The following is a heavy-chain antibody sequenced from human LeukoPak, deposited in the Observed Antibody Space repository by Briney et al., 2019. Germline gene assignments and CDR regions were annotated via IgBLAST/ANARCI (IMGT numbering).Heavy chain of an antibody. CDR2: MNPNSGNT. Sequence: ASVTVSRKASGYTFTSYDIYWVRQATGQGLGWMGWMNPNSGNTSYAQKFQGRGTMTRNTTTSTAYMEQSNLRSEDTTVYYYASLTLGLLGPTAGGQGTLVTVSS. CDR1: GYTFTSYD. V-gene: IGHV1-8*01. D-gene: IGHD3-9*01. CDR3: ASLTLGLLGPTA. J-gene: IGHJ4*02.